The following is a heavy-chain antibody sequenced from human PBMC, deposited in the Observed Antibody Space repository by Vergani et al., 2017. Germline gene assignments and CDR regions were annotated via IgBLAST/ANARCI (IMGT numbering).Heavy chain of an antibody. J-gene: IGHJ6*02. V-gene: IGHV1-46*03. CDR1: GYTFTSHY. CDR3: ARAGHLNYYYYGMDV. Sequence: QVQLVQSGAEVKKPGASVKVSCKASGYTFTSHYMHWVRQAPGQGLEWMGIINPSGGSTSYAQKFQGRVTMTRDTSTSTVYMELSSLRSEDTAVYYCARAGHLNYYYYGMDVWGQGTTVTVSS. CDR2: INPSGGST.